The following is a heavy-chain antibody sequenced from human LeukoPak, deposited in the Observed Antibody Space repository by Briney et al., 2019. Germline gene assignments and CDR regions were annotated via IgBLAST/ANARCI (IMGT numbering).Heavy chain of an antibody. CDR2: INHSGST. D-gene: IGHD2-15*01. Sequence: SETLSLTCAVYGGSFSGYYWSWIRQPPGKGPEWIGEINHSGSTNYNPSLKSRVTISVDTSKNQFSLKLSSVTAADTAVYYCARELAGLNYWGQGTLVTVSS. V-gene: IGHV4-34*01. CDR1: GGSFSGYY. J-gene: IGHJ4*02. CDR3: ARELAGLNY.